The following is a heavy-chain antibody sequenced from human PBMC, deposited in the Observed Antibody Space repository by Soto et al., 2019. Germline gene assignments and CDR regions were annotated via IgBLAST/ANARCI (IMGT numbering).Heavy chain of an antibody. J-gene: IGHJ1*01. CDR3: VRDYSSFPDL. Sequence: QIQLVQSGPESKKPGASVKVSCQTSGYNFISYGLSWVRQAPGQGLEWMGWITPFNGNTNYPQRFRGKITMTTDTATNTGYLEVRNLQSDDTAVYYCVRDYSSFPDLWGRGSLVTVSS. V-gene: IGHV1-18*04. CDR2: ITPFNGNT. D-gene: IGHD4-4*01. CDR1: GYNFISYG.